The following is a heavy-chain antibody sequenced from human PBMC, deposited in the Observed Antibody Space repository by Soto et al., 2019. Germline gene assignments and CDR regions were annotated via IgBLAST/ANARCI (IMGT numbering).Heavy chain of an antibody. CDR1: GGSLSSSAYS. J-gene: IGHJ6*04. V-gene: IGHV4-30-2*01. D-gene: IGHD6-25*01. CDR2: IYQSGST. CDR3: AGEVAAAGTKYGMEV. Sequence: NPSETLSLTCAVSGGSLSSSAYSWSWIRQPPGKGLEWIGFIYQSGSTYYNPSLKSRVTMSLDRPKNQFSLKLSSVTAADTAVYYCAGEVAAAGTKYGMEVWGKGNTVTVGS.